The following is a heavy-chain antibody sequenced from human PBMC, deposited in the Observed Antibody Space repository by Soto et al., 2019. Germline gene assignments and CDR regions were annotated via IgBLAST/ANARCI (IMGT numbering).Heavy chain of an antibody. D-gene: IGHD3-10*01. J-gene: IGHJ4*02. Sequence: GGSLRLSCAASGFTFNTYWMHWVRQAPGKGLVWVSRINSEGSSTNFADSVKGRFTISRDNAKNTLYLQMNSLRAEDAAVYFCARGLYHYNGITDYPYLDSWGQGTLVTVSS. CDR3: ARGLYHYNGITDYPYLDS. V-gene: IGHV3-74*01. CDR2: INSEGSST. CDR1: GFTFNTYW.